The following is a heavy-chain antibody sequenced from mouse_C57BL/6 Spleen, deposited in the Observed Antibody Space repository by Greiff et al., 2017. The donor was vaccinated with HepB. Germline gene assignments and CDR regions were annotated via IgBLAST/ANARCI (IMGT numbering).Heavy chain of an antibody. Sequence: VQLQQSGPGLVKPSQSLSLTCSVTGYSITSGYYWNWIRQFPGNKLEWMGYISYDGSNNYNPSLKNRISITRDTSKNQFCLKLNSVTTEDTATYYCARDSLYYYYFDYWGQGTTLTVSS. J-gene: IGHJ2*01. V-gene: IGHV3-6*01. CDR2: ISYDGSN. CDR3: ARDSLYYYYFDY. D-gene: IGHD1-1*01. CDR1: GYSITSGYY.